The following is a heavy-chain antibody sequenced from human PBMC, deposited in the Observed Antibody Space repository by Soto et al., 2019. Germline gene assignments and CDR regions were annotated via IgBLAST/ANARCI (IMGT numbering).Heavy chain of an antibody. D-gene: IGHD2-15*01. Sequence: PGWSLRVSCAAAGFTFSDYYMSWIRQASGKGLERISYISGNSRFTNYADSVKGRFTISRDNAKNSVYLEMNSVRADDTAVYYCARDRGGRSPEHAFDIWGLGTMVTVSS. J-gene: IGHJ3*02. V-gene: IGHV3-11*06. CDR1: GFTFSDYY. CDR2: ISGNSRFT. CDR3: ARDRGGRSPEHAFDI.